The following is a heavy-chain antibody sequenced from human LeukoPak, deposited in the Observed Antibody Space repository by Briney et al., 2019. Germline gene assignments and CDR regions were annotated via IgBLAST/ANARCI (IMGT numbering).Heavy chain of an antibody. D-gene: IGHD4-23*01. CDR2: ISGSGGDT. Sequence: GGSLRLSCAASGFTFSSYAMSWVRQAPGKGLEWVSAISGSGGDTFYADSVKGRFTISRDNSKNTLYLQMSSLRAEDTAVYYCAKDLGSVVTPPSLDFWGQGTLVTVSS. CDR3: AKDLGSVVTPPSLDF. J-gene: IGHJ4*02. CDR1: GFTFSSYA. V-gene: IGHV3-23*01.